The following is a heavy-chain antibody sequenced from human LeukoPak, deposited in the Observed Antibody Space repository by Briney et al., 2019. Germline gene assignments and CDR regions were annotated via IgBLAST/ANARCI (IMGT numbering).Heavy chain of an antibody. CDR1: GGSISSSSYY. Sequence: SETLSLTCTVSGGSISSSSYYWGWIRQPPGKGLEWIGSSYYSGSTYYNPSLKSRVTISVDTSKNQFSLKLSSVTAADTAVYYCAILGEMATMVDYWGQGTLVTVSS. V-gene: IGHV4-39*01. J-gene: IGHJ4*02. CDR3: AILGEMATMVDY. D-gene: IGHD5-24*01. CDR2: SYYSGST.